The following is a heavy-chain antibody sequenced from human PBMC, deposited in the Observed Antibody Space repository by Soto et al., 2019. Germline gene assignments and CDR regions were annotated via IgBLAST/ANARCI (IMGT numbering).Heavy chain of an antibody. D-gene: IGHD2-21*01. Sequence: QVQLVQSGAEMKKPGSSVKVSCRASAGTINTYTMIWVRQAPGQGLEWMGRIIPIDGVPSYAQTLRARITITADRSTNTAYMELSSLRPEDTAVYYCARANRYCGGDCAWTYWGQGTLVTVSS. CDR3: ARANRYCGGDCAWTY. CDR1: AGTINTYT. CDR2: IIPIDGVP. J-gene: IGHJ4*02. V-gene: IGHV1-69*02.